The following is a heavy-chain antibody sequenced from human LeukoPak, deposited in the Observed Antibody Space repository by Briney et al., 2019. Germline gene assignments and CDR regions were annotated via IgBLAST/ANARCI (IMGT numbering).Heavy chain of an antibody. CDR2: IIPIFGTA. D-gene: IGHD3-3*01. CDR1: GGTFSSHA. Sequence: SVKVSCKASGGTFSSHAISWVRQAPGQGLEWMGGIIPIFGTANYAQKFQGRVTITADKSTSTAYMELSSLRSEDTAVYYCAGDYYTGFGYRCFDYWGQGTLVTVSS. V-gene: IGHV1-69*06. CDR3: AGDYYTGFGYRCFDY. J-gene: IGHJ4*02.